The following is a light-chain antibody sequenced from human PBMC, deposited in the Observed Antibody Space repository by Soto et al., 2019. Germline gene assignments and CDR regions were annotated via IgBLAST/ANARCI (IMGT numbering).Light chain of an antibody. Sequence: EIVMTQSPATLSVSPGERATLSCRASQNIDSTLAWYQQKPGQAPRLLIYGASTRATGVPARFSGSGSGTEFTLTISSLQSEDFAVYYCQQYYNWPPWTFGQGTKVENK. V-gene: IGKV3-15*01. CDR1: QNIDST. CDR2: GAS. J-gene: IGKJ1*01. CDR3: QQYYNWPPWT.